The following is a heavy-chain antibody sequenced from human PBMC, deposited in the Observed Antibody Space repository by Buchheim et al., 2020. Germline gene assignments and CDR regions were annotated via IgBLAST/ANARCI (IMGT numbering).Heavy chain of an antibody. V-gene: IGHV4-4*02. CDR3: AREDNLEGHFYGMDV. CDR2: IFHSGNT. CDR1: GDSVSSYNW. D-gene: IGHD1-1*01. Sequence: QLQLQESGPGLVKPSGTLSLTCAVSGDSVSSYNWNWVRQPPGKGLEWIGAIFHSGNTNYNPSLRSRVTISVDMSKNQVSLTVTSVTAADTAIYYCAREDNLEGHFYGMDVWGQGTT. J-gene: IGHJ6*02.